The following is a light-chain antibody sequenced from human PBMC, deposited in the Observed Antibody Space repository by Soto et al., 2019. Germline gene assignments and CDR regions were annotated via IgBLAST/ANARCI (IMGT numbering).Light chain of an antibody. CDR3: QHYDGYSALT. V-gene: IGKV1-5*03. J-gene: IGKJ4*01. CDR2: GAS. CDR1: QSISSW. Sequence: DIQMTQSPSTLSASVGDRVIITYRASQSISSWLAWYQQKPGKAPKLLIYGASSLDSGVPSRFSGSRSGTEFTLTISSLQPDDFATYYCQHYDGYSALTFGGGTKVEIK.